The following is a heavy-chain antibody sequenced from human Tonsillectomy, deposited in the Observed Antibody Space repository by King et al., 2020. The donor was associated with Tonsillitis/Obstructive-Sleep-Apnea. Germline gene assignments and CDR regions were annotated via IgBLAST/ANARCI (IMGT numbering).Heavy chain of an antibody. CDR1: GHSIRSRSYY. Sequence: QLQESGPGLVKPSETLSLTCSVSGHSIRSRSYYWGWIRQPPGKGLEWIGTIYYTGSTYYNPSLKRRVTISVDTSKNQFSLKLSSVTAADTAVYYCARPVRDGYGTNFDYWGQGTLVPVSS. CDR2: IYYTGST. D-gene: IGHD5-24*01. V-gene: IGHV4-39*01. CDR3: ARPVRDGYGTNFDY. J-gene: IGHJ4*02.